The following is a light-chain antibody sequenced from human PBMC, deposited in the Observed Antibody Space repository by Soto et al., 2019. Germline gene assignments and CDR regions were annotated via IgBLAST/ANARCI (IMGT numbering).Light chain of an antibody. CDR1: SGHSSSA. CDR3: QMWGAGSHWV. V-gene: IGLV4-69*01. CDR2: VNSDGSH. J-gene: IGLJ3*02. Sequence: QPVLTQSPSASASLGASVTLTCTLSSGHSSSAIAWHQQQPERGLRYLMTVNSDGSHRKGDGIPDRFSGSRSGADRYLTISGLQSDDEADYHCQMWGAGSHWVFGGGTKVTVL.